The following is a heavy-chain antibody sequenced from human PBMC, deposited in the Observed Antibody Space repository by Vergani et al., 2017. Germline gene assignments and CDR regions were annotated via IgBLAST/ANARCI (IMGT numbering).Heavy chain of an antibody. Sequence: QVQLQESGPGLVKPSGTLSLTCAVSGGSISSGSYYWSWIRQPAGKGLEWIGRIYTSGSTNYNPSLKSRVTISVDTSKNQFSLKLSSVTAADTAVYYCASGRYYGSGSLVYGMDVWGQXP. D-gene: IGHD3-10*01. CDR3: ASGRYYGSGSLVYGMDV. V-gene: IGHV4-61*02. CDR1: GGSISSGSYY. J-gene: IGHJ6*02. CDR2: IYTSGST.